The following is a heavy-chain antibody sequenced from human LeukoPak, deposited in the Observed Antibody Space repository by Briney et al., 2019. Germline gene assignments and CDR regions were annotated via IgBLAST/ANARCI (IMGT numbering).Heavy chain of an antibody. J-gene: IGHJ4*02. CDR3: ASVIVATSFDY. CDR2: ISSSGTTI. D-gene: IGHD5-12*01. Sequence: GGSLRLSCAASGFTFSNNGMNWVRQAPGKGLEWVSYISSSGTTIYYADSVKGRFTISRDNAKKSLYLQMNSLRAEDTAVYYCASVIVATSFDYWGQGTLVTVSS. V-gene: IGHV3-48*03. CDR1: GFTFSNNG.